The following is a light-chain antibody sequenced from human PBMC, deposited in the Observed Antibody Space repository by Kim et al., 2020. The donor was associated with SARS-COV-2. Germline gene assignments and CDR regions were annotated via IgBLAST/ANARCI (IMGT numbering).Light chain of an antibody. J-gene: IGKJ1*01. Sequence: EIVMTQSPATLSVSPGERATLSCGASQSVSSNLAWYQQKPGQAPRLLIYGASTRAAGIPVRFSGSGSGTEFTLTISSLQSEDFAVYYCQHYNNWPRTFGQGTKVEIK. CDR3: QHYNNWPRT. CDR1: QSVSSN. V-gene: IGKV3-15*01. CDR2: GAS.